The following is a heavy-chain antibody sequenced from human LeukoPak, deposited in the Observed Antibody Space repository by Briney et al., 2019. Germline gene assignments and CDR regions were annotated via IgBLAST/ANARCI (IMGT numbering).Heavy chain of an antibody. Sequence: GGSLRLSCAASGFTFSSYAMSWVRQAPGKGLEWVSAISGSGSSTYYADSVKGRFTISRDNSKNTLYLQMNSLRAEDTAVYYCAKDPYDYYDSSGYYYEPYFDYWGQGTLVTVSS. V-gene: IGHV3-23*01. CDR3: AKDPYDYYDSSGYYYEPYFDY. CDR2: ISGSGSST. J-gene: IGHJ4*02. CDR1: GFTFSSYA. D-gene: IGHD3-22*01.